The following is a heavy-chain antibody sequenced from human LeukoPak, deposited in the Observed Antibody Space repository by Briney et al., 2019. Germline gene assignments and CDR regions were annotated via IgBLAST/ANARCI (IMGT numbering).Heavy chain of an antibody. Sequence: ASVKVSCKASGSTFTEYYMHWVRQAPGQGLEWMGWINPNSGGTNYAQKFQGRATMTRDTSISTAYMELSRLRSDDTAVYYCAREGPIVGATHLVDYWGQGTLVTVSS. V-gene: IGHV1-2*02. J-gene: IGHJ4*02. CDR3: AREGPIVGATHLVDY. CDR1: GSTFTEYY. D-gene: IGHD1-26*01. CDR2: INPNSGGT.